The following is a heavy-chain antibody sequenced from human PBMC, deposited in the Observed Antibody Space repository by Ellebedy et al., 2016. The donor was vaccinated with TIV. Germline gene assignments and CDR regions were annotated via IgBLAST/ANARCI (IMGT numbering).Heavy chain of an antibody. CDR3: ARDRGPGIVVVPAAIDYYYGMDV. D-gene: IGHD2-2*01. Sequence: ASVKVSXXASGYTFTGYYMHWVRQAPGQGLEWMGWINPNSGGTNYAQKFQGWVTMTRDTSISTAYMELSRLRSDDTAVYYCARDRGPGIVVVPAAIDYYYGMDVWGQGTTVTVSS. CDR1: GYTFTGYY. J-gene: IGHJ6*02. V-gene: IGHV1-2*04. CDR2: INPNSGGT.